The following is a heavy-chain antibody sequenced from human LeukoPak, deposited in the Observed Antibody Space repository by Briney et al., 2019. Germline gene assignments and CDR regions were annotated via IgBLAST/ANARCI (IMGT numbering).Heavy chain of an antibody. J-gene: IGHJ3*02. V-gene: IGHV3-21*01. CDR1: GFTFSSYS. D-gene: IGHD5-18*01. Sequence: WGSLRLSCAASGFTFSSYSMNWVRQAPGKGLEWVSSISSSSSYIYYADSVKGRFTISRDNAKNSLYLQMNSLRAEDTAVYYCARAFGWIQLSSNIWGQGTMVTVSS. CDR3: ARAFGWIQLSSNI. CDR2: ISSSSSYI.